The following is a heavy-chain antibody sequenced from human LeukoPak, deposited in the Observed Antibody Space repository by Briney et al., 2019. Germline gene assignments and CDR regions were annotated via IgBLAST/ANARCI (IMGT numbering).Heavy chain of an antibody. CDR3: ARELGYSSGWRDY. Sequence: SVKVSCKASGGTFSSYAISWVRQAPGQGLEWMGRIIPIFGTANYAQKFQGRVAITTDESTSTAYMELSSLRSEDTAVYYCARELGYSSGWRDYWGQGTLVTVSS. CDR2: IIPIFGTA. D-gene: IGHD6-19*01. V-gene: IGHV1-69*05. CDR1: GGTFSSYA. J-gene: IGHJ4*02.